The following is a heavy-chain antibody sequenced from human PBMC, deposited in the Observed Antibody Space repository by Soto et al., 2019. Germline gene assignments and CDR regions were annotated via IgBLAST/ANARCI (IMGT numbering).Heavy chain of an antibody. J-gene: IGHJ4*02. V-gene: IGHV4-4*02. CDR1: GGSISSSNW. Sequence: PSETLSLTCAVSGGSISSSNWWSWVRQPPGKGLEWIGEIYHSGSTNYNPSLKSRVTISVDTSKNQFSLKLSSVTAADTAVYYCARLGGYYQAFDSWGQGTLVTVSS. CDR2: IYHSGST. CDR3: ARLGGYYQAFDS. D-gene: IGHD3-22*01.